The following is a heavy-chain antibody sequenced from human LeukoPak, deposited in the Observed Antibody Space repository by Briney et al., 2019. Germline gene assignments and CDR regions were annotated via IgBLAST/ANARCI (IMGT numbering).Heavy chain of an antibody. CDR1: GDSVSSSDSY. CDR3: ARARMDCSGGSCYSSYSDY. CDR2: TYHNGST. Sequence: PSETLSLTCTIFGDSVSSSDSYWDRIPQTPGKGLESTGETYHNGSTDYNPSLKSRVTISVDTSRNQFSLKVTSVTAADTAVYFCARARMDCSGGSCYSSYSDYWGQGTLVTVSS. V-gene: IGHV4-39*07. J-gene: IGHJ4*02. D-gene: IGHD2-15*01.